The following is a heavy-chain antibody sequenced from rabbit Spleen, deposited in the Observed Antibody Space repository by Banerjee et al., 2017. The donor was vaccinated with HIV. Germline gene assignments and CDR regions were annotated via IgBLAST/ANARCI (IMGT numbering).Heavy chain of an antibody. CDR3: ARAVGFPGTGYDYFNL. D-gene: IGHD8-1*01. CDR2: IWTGSTSIT. Sequence: QEQLVESGGGLVQPGASLTLTCTASGFSFSSGYDMCWVRQATGKGLEWIGIIWTGSTSITWYANWALGRFTISKTSSTTVTLQLNSLTAADTATYFCARAVGFPGTGYDYFNLWGPGTLVTVS. CDR1: GFSFSSGYD. V-gene: IGHV1S45*01. J-gene: IGHJ4*01.